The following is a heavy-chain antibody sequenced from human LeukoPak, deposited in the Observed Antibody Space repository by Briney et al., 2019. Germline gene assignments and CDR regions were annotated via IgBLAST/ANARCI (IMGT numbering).Heavy chain of an antibody. CDR3: ARRADSSGMDV. CDR1: GYDFSNHW. CDR2: VYPGDSDT. V-gene: IGHV5-51*01. J-gene: IGHJ6*02. Sequence: GESLKISCKASGYDFSNHWIAWVRQMPGKVLEWMGFVYPGDSDTRYSPSFQGQVTISADKSTSTAYLEWSSLKASDSAMYYCARRADSSGMDVWGLGTTVTVSS.